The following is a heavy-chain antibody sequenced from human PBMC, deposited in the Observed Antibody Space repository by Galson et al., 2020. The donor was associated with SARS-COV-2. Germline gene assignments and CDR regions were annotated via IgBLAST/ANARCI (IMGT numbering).Heavy chain of an antibody. CDR1: GGSISILYYY. V-gene: IGHV4-39*01. J-gene: IGHJ3*01. CDR3: ARQQKGYAFDV. CDR2: VYYSGNT. Sequence: ASETLSLTCTVSGGSISILYYYWGWIRQPPGKGLEWSGSVYYSGNTYYSSSLKSRVTISVDTSKNQFSLNLSSVTAADTAVYYCARQQKGYAFDVWGPGTMVTVSS.